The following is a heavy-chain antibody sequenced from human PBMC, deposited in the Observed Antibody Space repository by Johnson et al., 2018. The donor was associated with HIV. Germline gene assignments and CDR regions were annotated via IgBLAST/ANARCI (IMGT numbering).Heavy chain of an antibody. CDR2: ISYDGSNK. CDR1: GFTFSSYA. V-gene: IGHV3-30-3*01. J-gene: IGHJ3*02. D-gene: IGHD3-22*01. Sequence: QVQLVESGGGVVQPGRSLRLSCAASGFTFSSYAMHWVRQAPGKGLEWVAVISYDGSNKYYADSVKGRFTISRDNSKNTLYLQMNSLSAEDTAVYYCARENSSGYHDAFDIWGQGTLVTVSS. CDR3: ARENSSGYHDAFDI.